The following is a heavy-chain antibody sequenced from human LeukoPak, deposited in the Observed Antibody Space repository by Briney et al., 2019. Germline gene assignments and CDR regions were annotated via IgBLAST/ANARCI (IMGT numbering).Heavy chain of an antibody. J-gene: IGHJ4*02. V-gene: IGHV3-23*01. D-gene: IGHD3-10*01. CDR1: GFTFGDYA. CDR3: AERSTMDRGAFY. CDR2: ISGSGAST. Sequence: PGGSLRLSCTASGFTFGDYAMSWVRQAPGKGLDWVSAISGSGASTYYADSVKGRFTISRDNSKDTLYLQMYSLRVEDTAVYYCAERSTMDRGAFYWGQGTLVTVSS.